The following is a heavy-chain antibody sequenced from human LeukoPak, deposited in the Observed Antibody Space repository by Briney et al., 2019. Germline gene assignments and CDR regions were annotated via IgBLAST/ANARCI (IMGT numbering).Heavy chain of an antibody. CDR1: GDSISSSTYY. D-gene: IGHD3-3*01. Sequence: PSETLSLTCTVSGDSISSSTYYWGWIRQPPGKGLEWIGGIYYSGSTYYNPSLKSRVTISVDTSKNQFSLKLSSVTAADTAVYFCARHSWSGSLNWFDPWGQGTLVTVSS. CDR3: ARHSWSGSLNWFDP. CDR2: IYYSGST. V-gene: IGHV4-39*01. J-gene: IGHJ5*02.